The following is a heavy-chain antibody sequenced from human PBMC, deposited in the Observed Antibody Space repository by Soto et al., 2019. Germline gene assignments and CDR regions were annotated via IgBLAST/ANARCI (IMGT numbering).Heavy chain of an antibody. CDR1: GGPISSGDYY. CDR3: ARGTYYDFWSGYFPDY. Sequence: SETLSLTCTVSGGPISSGDYYWSWIRQPPGKGLEWIGYIYYSGSTYYNPSLKSRVTISVDTSKNQFSLKLSSVTAADTAVYYCARGTYYDFWSGYFPDYWGQGTLVTVSS. CDR2: IYYSGST. J-gene: IGHJ4*02. D-gene: IGHD3-3*01. V-gene: IGHV4-30-4*01.